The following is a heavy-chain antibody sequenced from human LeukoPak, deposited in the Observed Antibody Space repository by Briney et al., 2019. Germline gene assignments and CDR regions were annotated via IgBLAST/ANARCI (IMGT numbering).Heavy chain of an antibody. CDR2: IYHSGST. CDR1: GGSISSGGYS. J-gene: IGHJ5*02. Sequence: SQTLSLTCAVSGGSISSGGYSWSWIRQPPGKGLEWIGYIYHSGSTYYNPSLKSRVTISVDTSKNQFSLKLSSVTAADTAVYYCARQLRGYSSGWSLRWFDPWGQGTLVTVSS. V-gene: IGHV4-30-2*01. CDR3: ARQLRGYSSGWSLRWFDP. D-gene: IGHD6-19*01.